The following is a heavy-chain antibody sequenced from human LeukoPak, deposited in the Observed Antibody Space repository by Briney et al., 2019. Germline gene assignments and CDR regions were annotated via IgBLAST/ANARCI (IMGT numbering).Heavy chain of an antibody. Sequence: GGSLRLSCAASGFTFTSYSMNWVRQAPGKGLKWVSGTSSGGSTYYADSVKGRFTISRDNSKNTLYLQMNSLRAEDTAVYYCAKDTYGTSPYYFDYWGQGTLVTVSS. CDR3: AKDTYGTSPYYFDY. CDR1: GFTFTSYS. CDR2: TSSGGST. D-gene: IGHD4-23*01. J-gene: IGHJ4*02. V-gene: IGHV3-23*01.